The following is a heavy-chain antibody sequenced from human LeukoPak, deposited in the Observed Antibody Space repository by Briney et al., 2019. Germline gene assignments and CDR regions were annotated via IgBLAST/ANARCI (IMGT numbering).Heavy chain of an antibody. J-gene: IGHJ6*02. D-gene: IGHD1-1*01. CDR1: GGSISRGGYY. Sequence: SETLSLTCTVCGGSISRGGYYWSWIRQHPGKGLEWIGYIYYSGSTYYNPSLKSRVTISVDTSKNQFSLKLSSVTAADTAVCYCARDIPGTTPYGMDVWGQGTTVTVSS. V-gene: IGHV4-31*03. CDR3: ARDIPGTTPYGMDV. CDR2: IYYSGST.